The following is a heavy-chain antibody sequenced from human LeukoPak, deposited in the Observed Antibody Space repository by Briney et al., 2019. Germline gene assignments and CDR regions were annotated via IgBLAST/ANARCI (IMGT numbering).Heavy chain of an antibody. CDR3: IRGSTS. J-gene: IGHJ4*02. D-gene: IGHD2-2*01. V-gene: IGHV3-49*04. CDR2: ITTSAHGGTT. Sequence: AGGSLRLSCTASGLIFTDYVINWVRQTPGQGLEWVGFITTSAHGGTTKYAASVQGRFAISRDDSKSIAYLQMNSLKSEDTAVYYCIRGSTSWGQGTLVTVSS. CDR1: GLIFTDYV.